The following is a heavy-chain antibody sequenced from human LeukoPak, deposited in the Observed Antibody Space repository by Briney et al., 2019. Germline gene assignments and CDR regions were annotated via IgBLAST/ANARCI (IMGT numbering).Heavy chain of an antibody. CDR1: GGSINSSSYY. Sequence: SSETLSLTCTVSGGSINSSSYYWGCIRQPPGKGLEWIGSIFYSGNTYDNPSLKSRVTISVDMSKNQFSLKLNSVTAADTAVYYCARHRSKWLQSSFDYWGQGTLVTVSS. CDR3: ARHRSKWLQSSFDY. CDR2: IFYSGNT. V-gene: IGHV4-39*01. D-gene: IGHD5-24*01. J-gene: IGHJ4*02.